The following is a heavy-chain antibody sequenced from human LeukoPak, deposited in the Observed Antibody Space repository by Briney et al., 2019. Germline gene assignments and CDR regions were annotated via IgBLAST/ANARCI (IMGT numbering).Heavy chain of an antibody. CDR1: GFTFSSYS. J-gene: IGHJ4*02. V-gene: IGHV3-21*01. CDR2: ISSSSSYI. CDR3: ARGGLTYYDILTGYYPYYFDY. D-gene: IGHD3-9*01. Sequence: GGSLRLSCAASGFTFSSYSMNWVRQAPGKGLGWVSSISSSSSYIYYADSVKGRFTISRDNAKNSLYLQMNSLRAEDTAVYYCARGGLTYYDILTGYYPYYFDYWGQGTLVTVSS.